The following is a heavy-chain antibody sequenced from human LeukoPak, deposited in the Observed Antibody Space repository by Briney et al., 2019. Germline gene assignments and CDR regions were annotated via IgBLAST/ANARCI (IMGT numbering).Heavy chain of an antibody. CDR2: ISSTSIYI. D-gene: IGHD1-1*01. Sequence: GRSLRLSCAASGFTFSSYTMDWVRHAPGKGLEWVSSISSTSIYIYYTDSVKGRFTISRDNAKNSLYLQMNSLGADDTAVYYCAKEGRSTTPGFWGQGTLVTVSS. J-gene: IGHJ4*02. CDR3: AKEGRSTTPGF. CDR1: GFTFSSYT. V-gene: IGHV3-21*01.